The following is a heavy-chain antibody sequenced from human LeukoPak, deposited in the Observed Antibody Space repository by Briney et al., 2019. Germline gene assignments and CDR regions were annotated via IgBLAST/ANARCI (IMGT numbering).Heavy chain of an antibody. V-gene: IGHV4-34*01. J-gene: IGHJ4*02. D-gene: IGHD3-22*01. Sequence: SETLSLTCAVYGGSFSGYYWSWIRQPPGKGLEWIGEINDSGSTNCNPSLKSRVTISVDTSKNQFSLKLSSVTAADTAVYYCARVIDYDSSGHYLGYRGQGTLVTVSS. CDR2: INDSGST. CDR3: ARVIDYDSSGHYLGY. CDR1: GGSFSGYY.